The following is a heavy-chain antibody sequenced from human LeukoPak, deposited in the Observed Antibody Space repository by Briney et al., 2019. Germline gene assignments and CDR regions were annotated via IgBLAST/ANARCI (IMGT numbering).Heavy chain of an antibody. CDR3: ARRAGTGTPVYFDY. Sequence: SETLSLTCTVSGGSVSNNHWSWIRQSTEKGLEWIGYAYDSGISNYNPSLESRVTLSVDTSKNQFSLRLTSVTAADTAVYFCARRAGTGTPVYFDYWGPGVLVTVSS. CDR2: AYDSGIS. CDR1: GGSVSNNH. J-gene: IGHJ4*02. V-gene: IGHV4-59*02. D-gene: IGHD6-19*01.